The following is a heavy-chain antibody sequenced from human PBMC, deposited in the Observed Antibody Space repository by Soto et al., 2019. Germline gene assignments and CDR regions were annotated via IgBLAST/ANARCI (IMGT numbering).Heavy chain of an antibody. CDR1: GFTFSSYS. Sequence: GGSLRLSCAASGFTFSSYSMNWVRQAPGKGLEWVSYISSSSTIYYADSVKGRFTISRDNAKNSLYLQMNSLRAEDTAVYYCARDSMDIVVVVAASPVAFDIWGQGTMVTVSS. CDR2: ISSSSTI. CDR3: ARDSMDIVVVVAASPVAFDI. D-gene: IGHD2-15*01. J-gene: IGHJ3*02. V-gene: IGHV3-48*01.